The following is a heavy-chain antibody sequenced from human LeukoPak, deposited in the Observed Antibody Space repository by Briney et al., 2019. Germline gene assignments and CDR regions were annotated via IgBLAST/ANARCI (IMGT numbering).Heavy chain of an antibody. D-gene: IGHD2-15*01. J-gene: IGHJ4*02. Sequence: PGGSLRLSCAASGFTVNSNYMSWVRQAPGKGLEWVSVIYSGGSTYYADSVKGRFTISRDNSKNTLYLRMNSLRAEDTAVYYCARGVVVAAIFDDWGQGTLVTVSS. CDR2: IYSGGST. V-gene: IGHV3-66*02. CDR3: ARGVVVAAIFDD. CDR1: GFTVNSNY.